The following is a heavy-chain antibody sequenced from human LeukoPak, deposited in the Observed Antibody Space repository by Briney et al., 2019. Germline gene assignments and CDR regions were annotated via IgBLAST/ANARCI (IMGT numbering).Heavy chain of an antibody. CDR1: SGSFSGYY. Sequence: SETLSLTCAVYSGSFSGYYLSWIRQPAGKGLEWVGEINHSGSTKYNPSRKSRITISVDTSKHQFSLKLNSVTAADTAVYYCARGRDYDILTGFSNYFDYWGQGTLVTVSS. CDR3: ARGRDYDILTGFSNYFDY. CDR2: INHSGST. D-gene: IGHD3-9*01. J-gene: IGHJ4*02. V-gene: IGHV4-34*01.